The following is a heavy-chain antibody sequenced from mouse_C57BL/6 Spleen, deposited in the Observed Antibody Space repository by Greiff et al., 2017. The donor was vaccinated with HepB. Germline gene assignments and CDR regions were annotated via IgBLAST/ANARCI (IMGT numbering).Heavy chain of an antibody. D-gene: IGHD2-4*01. CDR2: INPNNGGT. J-gene: IGHJ2*01. Sequence: EVQLQQSGPELVKPGASVKISCKASGYTFTDYYMNWVKQSHGKSLEWIGDINPNNGGTSYNQKFKGKATLTVAKSSSTAYMEIRSLTSEYSAVYYCARSVNDYVHYFDYWGQGTTLTVSS. CDR3: ARSVNDYVHYFDY. V-gene: IGHV1-26*01. CDR1: GYTFTDYY.